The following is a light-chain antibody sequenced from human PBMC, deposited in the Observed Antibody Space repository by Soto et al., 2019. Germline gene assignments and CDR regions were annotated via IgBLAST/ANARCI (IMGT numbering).Light chain of an antibody. J-gene: IGKJ2*02. CDR1: QSISTY. V-gene: IGKV1-39*01. Sequence: DIQMTQSPSSLSASVGDRVTITCRASQSISTYLNWYQQKVGKAPKLLIYAASNLQRGVPSRFSGSGSGTDFTLTISSLQPEESATYYCQQSYSTPRTFGQGTKLEIK. CDR2: AAS. CDR3: QQSYSTPRT.